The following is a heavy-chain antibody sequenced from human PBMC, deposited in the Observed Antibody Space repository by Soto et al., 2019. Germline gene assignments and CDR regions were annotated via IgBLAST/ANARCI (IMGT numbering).Heavy chain of an antibody. J-gene: IGHJ4*02. CDR3: AKDLASAPSGSYFFDY. CDR2: ISGSGGST. Sequence: GALRLSCAASGFTFSSYAMSWVRQAPGKGLEWVSAISGSGGSTYYADSVKGRSTISRDNSKNTLYLQMNSLRAEDTAVYYCAKDLASAPSGSYFFDYWGQGTLVTVSS. V-gene: IGHV3-23*01. D-gene: IGHD1-26*01. CDR1: GFTFSSYA.